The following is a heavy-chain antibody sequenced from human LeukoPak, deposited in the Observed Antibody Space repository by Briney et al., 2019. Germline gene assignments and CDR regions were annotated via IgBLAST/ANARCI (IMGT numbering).Heavy chain of an antibody. J-gene: IGHJ4*02. V-gene: IGHV4-34*01. CDR2: INHSGST. D-gene: IGHD5-18*01. CDR1: GGSFSGYY. CDR3: ARGKWIQLWLLDY. Sequence: SETLSLTCAVYGGSFSGYYWSWIRQPPGKGLEWIGEINHSGSTNYNPSLKSRVTISLDTSKNQFSLKLSSVTAADTAVYYCARGKWIQLWLLDYWGQGTPVTVSS.